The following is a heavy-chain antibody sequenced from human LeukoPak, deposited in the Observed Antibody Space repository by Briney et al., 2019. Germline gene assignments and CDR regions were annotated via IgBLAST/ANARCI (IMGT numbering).Heavy chain of an antibody. CDR2: IYSGGST. J-gene: IGHJ4*02. V-gene: IGHV3-53*01. CDR3: AREYTDSFDY. Sequence: GGSLRLSCAASGFTVSSNYMSWVRQAPGKGLEWVSVIYSGGSTYYADSVKGRFTVSRDNSKNTLYLQMNSLRAEDTAVYYCAREYTDSFDYWGQGTLVTVSS. CDR1: GFTVSSNY. D-gene: IGHD5-18*01.